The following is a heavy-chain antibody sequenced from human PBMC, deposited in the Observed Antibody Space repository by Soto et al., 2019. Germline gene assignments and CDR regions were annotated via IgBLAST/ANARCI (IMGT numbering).Heavy chain of an antibody. V-gene: IGHV3-9*01. CDR2: ISWNSGSI. Sequence: GGSLRLSCAASGFTFDDYAMHWVRQAPGKGLEWVSGISWNSGSIGYADSVKGRFTISRDNAKNSLYLQMNSLRAEDTALYYCAKDGIAAGGSGSYYNCYFDYWGQGTLVTVSS. CDR1: GFTFDDYA. J-gene: IGHJ4*02. D-gene: IGHD3-10*01. CDR3: AKDGIAAGGSGSYYNCYFDY.